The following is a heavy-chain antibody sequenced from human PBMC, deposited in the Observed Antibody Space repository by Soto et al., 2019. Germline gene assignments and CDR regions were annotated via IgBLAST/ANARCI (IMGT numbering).Heavy chain of an antibody. Sequence: ASVKVSCKVSGYTLTELSMHWVRQAPGKGLEWMGGFDPEDGETIYAQKFQGRVTMTEDTSTDTAYMELSSLRSEDTAVYYCAISSIAARPPYYYYMDVWGKGTTVTVSS. V-gene: IGHV1-24*01. J-gene: IGHJ6*03. CDR2: FDPEDGET. CDR3: AISSIAARPPYYYYMDV. D-gene: IGHD6-6*01. CDR1: GYTLTELS.